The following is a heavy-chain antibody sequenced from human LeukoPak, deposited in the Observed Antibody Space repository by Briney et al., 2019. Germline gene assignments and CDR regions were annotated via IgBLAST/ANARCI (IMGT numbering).Heavy chain of an antibody. J-gene: IGHJ4*02. Sequence: GESPKISCKGSGYSFTSYWISWVRQMPGKGLEWMGRIDPSDSYTNYSPSFQGHVTISADKSISTAYLQWSSLKASDTAMYYCARHGIHSRGPYGYWGQGTLVTVSS. CDR1: GYSFTSYW. D-gene: IGHD1-26*01. CDR3: ARHGIHSRGPYGY. CDR2: IDPSDSYT. V-gene: IGHV5-10-1*01.